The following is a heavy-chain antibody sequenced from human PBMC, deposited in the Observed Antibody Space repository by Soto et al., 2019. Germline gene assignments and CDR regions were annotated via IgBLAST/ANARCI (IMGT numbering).Heavy chain of an antibody. CDR2: IFYTGNT. J-gene: IGHJ4*02. Sequence: KPSETLSLTCTVSGASMTDHYCSWIRQPPGKGLEYIGYIFYTGNTNYNSSFKSRVTMSIDMSRNQISLNLNSVTAADTAVYYCARSGHIFGGVVWGQGSLVTVPS. D-gene: IGHD3-16*01. V-gene: IGHV4-59*11. CDR3: ARSGHIFGGVV. CDR1: GASMTDHY.